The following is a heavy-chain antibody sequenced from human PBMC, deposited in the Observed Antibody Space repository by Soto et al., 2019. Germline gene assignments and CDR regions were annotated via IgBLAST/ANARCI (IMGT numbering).Heavy chain of an antibody. J-gene: IGHJ5*02. CDR1: GFTFSSYA. D-gene: IGHD1-26*01. CDR2: ISGSGGST. CDR3: AKDRDLVGAMFRPGLVNWFDP. Sequence: GGSLRLSCAASGFTFSSYAMSWVRQAPGKGLEWVSAISGSGGSTYYADSVKGRFTISRDNSKNTLYLQMNSLRAEDTAVYYCAKDRDLVGAMFRPGLVNWFDPWGQGTLVTVSS. V-gene: IGHV3-23*01.